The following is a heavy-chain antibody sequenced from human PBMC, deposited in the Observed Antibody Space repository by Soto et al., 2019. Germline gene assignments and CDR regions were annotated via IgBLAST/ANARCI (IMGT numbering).Heavy chain of an antibody. D-gene: IGHD2-2*01. J-gene: IGHJ6*02. CDR3: ARQVVVVPAAIREGFYYSMDV. CDR1: GYSFTSYW. V-gene: IGHV5-51*01. CDR2: IYPGDSDT. Sequence: GESLKISCKGSGYSFTSYWIGWVRQMPGKGLEWMGIIYPGDSDTRYSPSFQGQVTISADKSISTAYLQWSSLKASDTAMYYCARQVVVVPAAIREGFYYSMDVWGQGTTVTVSS.